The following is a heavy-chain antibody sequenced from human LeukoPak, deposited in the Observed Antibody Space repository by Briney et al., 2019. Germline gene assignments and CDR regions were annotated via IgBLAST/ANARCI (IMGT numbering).Heavy chain of an antibody. CDR3: ARGGKWELLNY. Sequence: GGSLRLSCAASGFSFSTYGMSWVRQAPGKGLEWVANIKQDGSDKYYVDSVKGRFTISRDNAKNSLYLQMNSLRAEDTAVYYCARGGKWELLNYWGQGTLVTVSS. D-gene: IGHD1-26*01. V-gene: IGHV3-7*03. J-gene: IGHJ4*02. CDR2: IKQDGSDK. CDR1: GFSFSTYG.